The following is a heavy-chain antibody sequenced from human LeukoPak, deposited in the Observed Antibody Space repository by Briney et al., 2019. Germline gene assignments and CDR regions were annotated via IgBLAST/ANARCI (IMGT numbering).Heavy chain of an antibody. CDR2: FDPEDGET. Sequence: ASVKVSCKVSGYTLTELSMHWVRQAPGKGLEWMGGFDPEDGETIYAQKFQGRVTMTEDTSTDTAYMELSRLRSDDTAVYYCARSVLGGYSYGIFDYWGQGTLVTVSS. CDR1: GYTLTELS. V-gene: IGHV1-24*01. D-gene: IGHD5-18*01. J-gene: IGHJ4*02. CDR3: ARSVLGGYSYGIFDY.